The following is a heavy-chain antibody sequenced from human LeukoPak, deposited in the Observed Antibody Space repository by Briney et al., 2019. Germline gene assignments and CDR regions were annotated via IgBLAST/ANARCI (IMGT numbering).Heavy chain of an antibody. Sequence: QPSQTLSLTCTVSGDSISSGSYYWSWIRQPAGKGLEWIGRIYTSGSTNCNPSLKSRVTISVDTSKNQFSLKLSSVTAADTAVYYCARDYDFWSYFGYWGQGTLVTVSS. CDR1: GDSISSGSYY. V-gene: IGHV4-61*02. CDR2: IYTSGST. CDR3: ARDYDFWSYFGY. D-gene: IGHD3-3*01. J-gene: IGHJ4*02.